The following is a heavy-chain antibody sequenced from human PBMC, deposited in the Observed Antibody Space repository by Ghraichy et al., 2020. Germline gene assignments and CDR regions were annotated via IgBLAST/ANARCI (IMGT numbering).Heavy chain of an antibody. V-gene: IGHV3-48*04. D-gene: IGHD3-22*01. CDR1: GFSFSSYG. CDR3: ARGEGTKYYYDPSARRVDY. CDR2: ISSSSSTK. Sequence: GGSLRLSCAAPGFSFSSYGMNWVRQAPGKGLEWISYISSSSSTKYYAGSVKGRFTISRDNAKNSLYLQMTSLSAEDTAVYYCARGEGTKYYYDPSARRVDYWGQGTLVTVSS. J-gene: IGHJ4*02.